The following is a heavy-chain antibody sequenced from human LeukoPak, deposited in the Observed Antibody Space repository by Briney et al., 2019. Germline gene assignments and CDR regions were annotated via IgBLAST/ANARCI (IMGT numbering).Heavy chain of an antibody. J-gene: IGHJ4*02. D-gene: IGHD4-23*01. V-gene: IGHV4-59*01. CDR2: IYYSGST. CDR3: ARAPTDYGGNCFDY. CDR1: GGSISSYY. Sequence: PSETLSLTCTVSGGSISSYYWSWIRQPPGKGLEWIGYIYYSGSTNYNPSLKSRVTISVDTSKNQFSLKLSSVTAADTAVYYCARAPTDYGGNCFDYWGQGTLVTVSS.